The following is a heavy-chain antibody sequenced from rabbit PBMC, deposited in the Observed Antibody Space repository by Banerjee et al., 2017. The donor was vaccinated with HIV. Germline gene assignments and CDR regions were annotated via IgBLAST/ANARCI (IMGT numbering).Heavy chain of an antibody. CDR2: IYVGSSGNG. Sequence: QSLEESGGDLVKPGASLTLTCKASGFSFSSGYDMCWVRQAPGKGLEWIACIYVGSSGNGFYASWAKGRFTISKTSSTTVTLQMTSLTAADTATYFCARDGFSSGWGDNLWGPGTLVTVS. CDR1: GFSFSSGYD. D-gene: IGHD4-1*01. J-gene: IGHJ4*01. CDR3: ARDGFSSGWGDNL. V-gene: IGHV1S40*01.